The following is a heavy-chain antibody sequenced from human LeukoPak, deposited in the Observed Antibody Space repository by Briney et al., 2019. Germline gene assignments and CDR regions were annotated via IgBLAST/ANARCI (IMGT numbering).Heavy chain of an antibody. V-gene: IGHV3-30-3*01. D-gene: IGHD1-14*01. CDR3: ATGPFSAFAI. CDR2: ISYDGGNK. Sequence: PGGSLRLSCAASGFTFSSYAMSWVRQAPGKGLEWVAVISYDGGNKYYADSVKGRFTISRDNSKNTLYLQMNSLRVEDTAVYFCATGPFSAFAIWGQGTTLIVSS. CDR1: GFTFSSYA. J-gene: IGHJ3*02.